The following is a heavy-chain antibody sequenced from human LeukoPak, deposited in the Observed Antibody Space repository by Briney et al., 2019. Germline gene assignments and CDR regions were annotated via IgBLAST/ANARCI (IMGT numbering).Heavy chain of an antibody. CDR3: ANSGPNEMGVSNWFDL. J-gene: IGHJ5*02. Sequence: ASLKLSCKASGYTFTSYGISWVRQAPGQGLELMGWISAYNGNTNDAQKLQGRVTMTTDTSTSTAYMELRSLRSDDTAVDYCANSGPNEMGVSNWFDLWGQGTLVTVSS. CDR1: GYTFTSYG. CDR2: ISAYNGNT. V-gene: IGHV1-18*01. D-gene: IGHD6-19*01.